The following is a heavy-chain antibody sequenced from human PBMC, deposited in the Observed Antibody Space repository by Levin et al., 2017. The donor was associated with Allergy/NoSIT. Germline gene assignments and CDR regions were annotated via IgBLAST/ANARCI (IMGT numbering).Heavy chain of an antibody. CDR1: GGSISDYY. Sequence: SETLSLTCTVSGGSISDYYWSWIRQPPGKGLEWIGSIYSSGSTNHNPSLKSRVTISVDTSKNQFSLKLSSVTAADTAVYYCARRPYYYDSRTYGAFDIWGQGTMVTVSS. CDR3: ARRPYYYDSRTYGAFDI. D-gene: IGHD3-22*01. J-gene: IGHJ3*02. CDR2: IYSSGST. V-gene: IGHV4-4*09.